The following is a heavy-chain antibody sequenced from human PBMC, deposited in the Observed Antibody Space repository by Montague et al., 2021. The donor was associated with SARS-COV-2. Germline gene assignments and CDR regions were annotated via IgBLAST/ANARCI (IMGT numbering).Heavy chain of an antibody. Sequence: SLRLSCAASGFTFSDYYMSWIRQAPGKGLEWVSYISGRGSYTDYADSVKGRFTISRDNARKSLYLEMNSLRAEDTAVYYCARLVGVESNRRDYFNYWGQGNLVTVSS. J-gene: IGHJ4*02. CDR2: ISGRGSYT. D-gene: IGHD1-14*01. CDR1: GFTFSDYY. CDR3: ARLVGVESNRRDYFNY. V-gene: IGHV3-11*03.